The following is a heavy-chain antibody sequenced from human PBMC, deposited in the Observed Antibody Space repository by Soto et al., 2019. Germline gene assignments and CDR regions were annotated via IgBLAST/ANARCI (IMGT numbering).Heavy chain of an antibody. CDR2: ISGSGGST. CDR1: GLTFSSYS. Sequence: PRGALKISCSASGLTFSSYSMSWVRQATGKGLEWVSAISGSGGSTYYADSVKGRFTISRDNSKNTLYLQMNSLRAEDTAVYYCAKARPEQGGGWYRIVGATIEYWGQGNLVTVSS. CDR3: AKARPEQGGGWYRIVGATIEY. V-gene: IGHV3-23*01. J-gene: IGHJ4*02. D-gene: IGHD1-26*01.